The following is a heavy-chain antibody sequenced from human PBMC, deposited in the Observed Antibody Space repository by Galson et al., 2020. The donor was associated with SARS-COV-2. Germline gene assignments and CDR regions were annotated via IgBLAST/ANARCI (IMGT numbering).Heavy chain of an antibody. CDR2: SKNRRNSYTT. CDR1: GFTFSDHY. D-gene: IGHD2-21*01. Sequence: TGGSLRLSCAASGFTFSDHYIHWVRQAPGKGLEWVARSKNRRNSYTTEYAASVNGRFTISRDDSKNSLYLQMNSLKTEDTAVYDCVRWSDGGGDDWGQGTLVSVSS. J-gene: IGHJ4*02. V-gene: IGHV3-72*01. CDR3: VRWSDGGGDD.